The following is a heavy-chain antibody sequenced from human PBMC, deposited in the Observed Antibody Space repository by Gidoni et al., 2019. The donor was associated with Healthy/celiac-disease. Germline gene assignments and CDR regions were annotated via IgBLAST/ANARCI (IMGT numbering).Heavy chain of an antibody. CDR1: GFTFSSYG. V-gene: IGHV3-33*01. D-gene: IGHD5-12*01. CDR2: IWYDGSNK. CDR3: ARDRLGPFDY. Sequence: QVQLVESGGGVVQPGRSLRLSWAASGFTFSSYGMHWVRQAPGKGLEWVAVIWYDGSNKYYADSVKGRFTISRDNSQNTLYLQMNSLRAEDTAVYYCARDRLGPFDYWGQGTLVTVSS. J-gene: IGHJ4*02.